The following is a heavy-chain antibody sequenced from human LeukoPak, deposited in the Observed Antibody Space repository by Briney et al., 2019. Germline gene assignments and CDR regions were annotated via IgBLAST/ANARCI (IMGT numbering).Heavy chain of an antibody. J-gene: IGHJ5*02. CDR3: ARQDYWSTGWFDP. V-gene: IGHV4-59*08. D-gene: IGHD5/OR15-5a*01. CDR1: GGSISSYY. Sequence: SETLSLTCTVSGGSISSYYWSWIRQPPGKGLEWIGYIYYSGSTNYNPPLKSRVTISVDTSKNQFSLKLSSVTAADTAVYYCARQDYWSTGWFDPWGQGTLVTVSS. CDR2: IYYSGST.